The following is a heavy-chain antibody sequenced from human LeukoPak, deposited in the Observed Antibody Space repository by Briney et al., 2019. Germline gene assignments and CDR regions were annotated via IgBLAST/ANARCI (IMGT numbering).Heavy chain of an antibody. CDR3: AREGLGLVGATKGVGY. CDR1: GYTFTSYA. D-gene: IGHD1-26*01. V-gene: IGHV7-4-1*02. CDR2: INTNTGNP. J-gene: IGHJ4*02. Sequence: ASVKVSCKASGYTFTSYAMNWVRQAPGQGLEWMEWINTNTGNPTYAQGFTGRFVFSLDTSVSTAYLQISSLKAEDIAVYYCAREGLGLVGATKGVGYWGQGTLVTVSS.